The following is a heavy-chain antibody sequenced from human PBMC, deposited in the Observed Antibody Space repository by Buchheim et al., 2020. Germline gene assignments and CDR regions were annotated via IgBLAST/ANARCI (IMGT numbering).Heavy chain of an antibody. Sequence: EVQLVESGGGLVQPGGSLRLSCAASGFTFSDYWMTWVRQAPGKGLEWVASIKPDGSEKYYVDSVKGRFTIARDKAKNSLSLQMNSLGAEDTSVYSCARGHYGMSVWGQGTT. CDR3: ARGHYGMSV. J-gene: IGHJ6*02. CDR2: IKPDGSEK. CDR1: GFTFSDYW. V-gene: IGHV3-7*01.